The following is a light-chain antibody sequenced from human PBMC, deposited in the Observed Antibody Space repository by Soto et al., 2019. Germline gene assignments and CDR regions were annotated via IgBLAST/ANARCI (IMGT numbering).Light chain of an antibody. Sequence: IVLTQSAGTLALCPGERATLSCRASQTVAKNYLAWYQQQPGQAPRLLIYDASTRATGIPDRFTGSGSATDFTLTINRLEPEDFAVYYCQQYASAPLTFGGGTKVEIK. J-gene: IGKJ4*01. CDR1: QTVAKNY. CDR3: QQYASAPLT. V-gene: IGKV3-20*01. CDR2: DAS.